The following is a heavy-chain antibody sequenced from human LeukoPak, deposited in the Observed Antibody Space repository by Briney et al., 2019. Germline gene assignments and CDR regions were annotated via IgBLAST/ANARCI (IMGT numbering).Heavy chain of an antibody. CDR1: GFIFSPYA. V-gene: IGHV3-9*03. Sequence: GGSLRLSCAASGFIFSPYAMSWVRQAPGKGLEWVSGITWNSGSIAYADSVKGRFTISRDNAKNSLYLQMNSLRAEDMALYYCAKGGVAARQYYFDYWGQGTLVTVSS. J-gene: IGHJ4*02. CDR2: ITWNSGSI. D-gene: IGHD6-6*01. CDR3: AKGGVAARQYYFDY.